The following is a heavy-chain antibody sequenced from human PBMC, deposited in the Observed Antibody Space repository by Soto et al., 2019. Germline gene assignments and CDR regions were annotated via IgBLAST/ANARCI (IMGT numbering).Heavy chain of an antibody. CDR2: IYYSGST. J-gene: IGHJ4*02. D-gene: IGHD4-17*01. V-gene: IGHV4-31*03. CDR1: GGSISSGGYY. Sequence: QVQLQESGPGLVKPSQTLSLTCTVSGGSISSGGYYWSWIRQHPGKGLEWIGYIYYSGSTYYNPSLTSRVTISVATSKNQFSLKLSSVTAADTAVYYCARKATVTTCFDYWGQGTLVTVSS. CDR3: ARKATVTTCFDY.